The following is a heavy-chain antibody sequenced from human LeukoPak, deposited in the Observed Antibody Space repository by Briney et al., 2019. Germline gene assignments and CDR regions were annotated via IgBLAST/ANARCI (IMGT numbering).Heavy chain of an antibody. J-gene: IGHJ4*02. CDR2: INPNSGGT. V-gene: IGHV1-2*02. D-gene: IGHD4-17*01. CDR3: ARDKGGTTVTTGYYFDY. Sequence: ASVKVSCKASGYTFTAYSMHWVRQAPGQGLEWMGWINPNSGGTNYAQKFHGRVTMTRDTSISTAYMELSRLRSDDTAVYYCARDKGGTTVTTGYYFDYWGQGTLVTVSS. CDR1: GYTFTAYS.